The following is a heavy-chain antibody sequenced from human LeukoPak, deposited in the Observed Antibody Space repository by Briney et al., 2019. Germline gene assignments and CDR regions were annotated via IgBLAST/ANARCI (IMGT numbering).Heavy chain of an antibody. J-gene: IGHJ4*02. Sequence: SETLSLTCTVSGGSISSYYWGWIRQPPGKGLEWIGSIYYSGSTYYNPSLKSRVTISVDTSKNQFSLKLSSVTAADTAVYYCARGIFGVVTMMFDYWGQGTLVTVSS. CDR3: ARGIFGVVTMMFDY. D-gene: IGHD3-3*01. V-gene: IGHV4-39*01. CDR1: GGSISSYY. CDR2: IYYSGST.